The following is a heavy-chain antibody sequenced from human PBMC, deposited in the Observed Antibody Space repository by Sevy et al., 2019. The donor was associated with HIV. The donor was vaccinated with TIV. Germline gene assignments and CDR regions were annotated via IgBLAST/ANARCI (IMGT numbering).Heavy chain of an antibody. CDR2: VHHTGST. V-gene: IGHV4-34*01. D-gene: IGHD6-13*01. CDR3: ARIQQVVNYYNQYGLDV. CDR1: GGSLSGYY. J-gene: IGHJ6*02. Sequence: SETLSLTCSVSGGSLSGYYWSWIRQSPGNKLEWIGEVHHTGSTNYNPSLKSRVTMSVATSKNQFFLTLNSVTAADTAIYYCARIQQVVNYYNQYGLDVWGQGTTVTVSS.